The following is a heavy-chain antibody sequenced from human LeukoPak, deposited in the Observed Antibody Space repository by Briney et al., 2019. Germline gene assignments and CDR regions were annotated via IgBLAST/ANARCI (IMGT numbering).Heavy chain of an antibody. Sequence: ASVKVSCKASGYTFTGHCIHWVRQAPGQGLEWMGWINSNTGGTNYAQKFQGRVTITRDTSVSTAYMEVSRLTSDDTAVYYCARVTTYGCSITTCLVSAGCGQATVVTVSS. D-gene: IGHD2-2*01. J-gene: IGHJ3*01. V-gene: IGHV1-2*02. CDR3: ARVTTYGCSITTCLVSAG. CDR1: GYTFTGHC. CDR2: INSNTGGT.